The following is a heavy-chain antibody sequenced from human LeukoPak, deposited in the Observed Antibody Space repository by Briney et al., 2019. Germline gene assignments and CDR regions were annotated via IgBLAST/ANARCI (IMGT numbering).Heavy chain of an antibody. CDR1: GGSIISSSYY. V-gene: IGHV4-39*01. CDR3: ARHVVGNYDLLSFDY. D-gene: IGHD2-21*01. J-gene: IGHJ4*02. CDR2: MFYSGNT. Sequence: PSETLSLTCGVSGGSIISSSYYWGWIRQPPGKGLEWIASMFYSGNTYYNPSFKSRVTMSVDTTENQFSLKLSSVTAADTAVYYCARHVVGNYDLLSFDYWGQGSLVTVSP.